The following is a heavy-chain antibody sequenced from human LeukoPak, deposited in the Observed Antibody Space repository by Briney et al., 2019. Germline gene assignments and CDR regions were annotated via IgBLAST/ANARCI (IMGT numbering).Heavy chain of an antibody. CDR2: INHSGST. CDR1: GGSFSGYY. CDR3: ARGTGYYDSSGYYSSDY. V-gene: IGHV4-34*01. Sequence: SETLSLTCAVYGGSFSGYYWSWIRQPPGKGLEWIGEINHSGSTNYNPSLKSRVTISVDTSKNQFSLKLSSVTAADTAVCYCARGTGYYDSSGYYSSDYWGQGTLVTVSS. D-gene: IGHD3-22*01. J-gene: IGHJ4*02.